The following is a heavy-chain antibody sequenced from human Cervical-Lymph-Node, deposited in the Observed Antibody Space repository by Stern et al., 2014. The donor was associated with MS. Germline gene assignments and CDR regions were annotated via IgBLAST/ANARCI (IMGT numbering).Heavy chain of an antibody. J-gene: IGHJ4*02. Sequence: QVQLVQYGAEVRKPGASVKVSCKASGFTFTSCDIHWVRQAPGQGLEWMGKINPGGGGASYAQKFQGRVTVTRDTSTNTVYMELSSLRSEDTAVYYCARDSYDSKLRFDFWGQGTLVTVSS. D-gene: IGHD3-22*01. CDR3: ARDSYDSKLRFDF. CDR1: GFTFTSCD. CDR2: INPGGGGA. V-gene: IGHV1-46*01.